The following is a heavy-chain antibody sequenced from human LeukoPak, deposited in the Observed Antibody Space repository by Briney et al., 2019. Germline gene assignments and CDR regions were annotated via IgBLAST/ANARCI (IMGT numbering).Heavy chain of an antibody. J-gene: IGHJ6*02. CDR1: GFTFSSYG. Sequence: PGRSLRLSCAASGFTFSSYGMHWVRQAPGKGVEWVAVISYDGSNKYYADSVKGGFTISRDNSKKTLYLQMNSLRAEDTAVYCAKDRIKDTGFYYGMDVWGQGTTVTVSS. CDR2: ISYDGSNK. CDR3: AKDRIKDTGFYYGMDV. V-gene: IGHV3-30*18. D-gene: IGHD2-15*01.